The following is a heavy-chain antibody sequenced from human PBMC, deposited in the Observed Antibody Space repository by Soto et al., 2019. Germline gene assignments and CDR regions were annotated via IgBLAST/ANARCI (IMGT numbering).Heavy chain of an antibody. CDR2: VYYSGST. CDR3: ASVPAASSWFDP. V-gene: IGHV4-59*01. J-gene: IGHJ5*02. D-gene: IGHD2-15*01. CDR1: GGSIFSSY. Sequence: KTSETLSLTCTVSGGSIFSSYWTWIRQPPGKGLEWIGNVYYSGSTNYNPSLKSRITISVDTSKNQFSLNLSSVTAADTAVYYCASVPAASSWFDPWGQGTLVTVSS.